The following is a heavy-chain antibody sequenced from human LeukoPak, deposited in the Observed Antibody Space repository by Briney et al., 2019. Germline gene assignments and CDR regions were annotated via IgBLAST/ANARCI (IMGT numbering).Heavy chain of an antibody. CDR1: GLTFSNYW. Sequence: GGSLILSCAASGLTFSNYWMTWVRQAPGKGLEWVANIKKDGSEKYYVDSVKGRFSISRDNAKNSLYLQMNSLTVEDTAVYYCARGGSSSSWFWIDWGQGTLVIVSS. CDR2: IKKDGSEK. J-gene: IGHJ4*02. D-gene: IGHD6-13*01. V-gene: IGHV3-7*04. CDR3: ARGGSSSSWFWID.